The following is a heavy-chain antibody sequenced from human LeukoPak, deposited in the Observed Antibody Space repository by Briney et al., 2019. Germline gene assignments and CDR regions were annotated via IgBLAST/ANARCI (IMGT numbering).Heavy chain of an antibody. D-gene: IGHD5-18*01. CDR1: GFTFSSYG. V-gene: IGHV3-33*08. CDR3: ARGSADTAMVYPFDY. Sequence: QAGGSLRLPCGVSGFTFSSYGMHWVRQAPGKGLEWVAVIWYDGSNKYYADSVKGRFTISRDNSKNTLYLQMNSLRAEDTAVYYCARGSADTAMVYPFDYWGQGTLVTVSS. CDR2: IWYDGSNK. J-gene: IGHJ4*02.